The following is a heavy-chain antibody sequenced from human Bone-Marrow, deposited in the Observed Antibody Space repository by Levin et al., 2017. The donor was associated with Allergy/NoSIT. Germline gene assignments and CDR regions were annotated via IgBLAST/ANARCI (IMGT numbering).Heavy chain of an antibody. Sequence: GGSLRLSCSASGFNFSSYWMHWVRQAPGKGLVWVSRINRDGSSTSYADSVKGRFTISRDNAKNTLYLHMNSLRAEYTSVYYCARDRVTTNWYFDLWSRGTLVTVSS. J-gene: IGHJ2*01. CDR2: INRDGSST. CDR3: ARDRVTTNWYFDL. V-gene: IGHV3-74*01. D-gene: IGHD4-17*01. CDR1: GFNFSSYW.